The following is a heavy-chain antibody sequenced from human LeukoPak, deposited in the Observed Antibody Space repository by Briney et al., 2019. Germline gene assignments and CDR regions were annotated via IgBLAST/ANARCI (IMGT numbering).Heavy chain of an antibody. V-gene: IGHV3-48*04. D-gene: IGHD6-19*01. CDR3: ARGRRSSGWYPPVRAFDI. CDR2: IGRGTT. J-gene: IGHJ3*02. CDR1: GFTFSSYW. Sequence: GGSLRLSCAASGFTFSSYWMNWVRQAPGKGLEWVSHIGRGTTYADSVKGRFTISRDNAKNSVYLQMNSLRAEDTAVYYCARGRRSSGWYPPVRAFDIWGQGTMVTVSS.